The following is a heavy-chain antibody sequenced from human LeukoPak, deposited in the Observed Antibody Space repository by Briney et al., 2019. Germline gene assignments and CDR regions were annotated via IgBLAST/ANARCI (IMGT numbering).Heavy chain of an antibody. V-gene: IGHV3-23*01. CDR3: VKALQGAAGLVDY. CDR1: GFTFSSYA. J-gene: IGHJ4*02. CDR2: ITGSGGST. Sequence: GGSLRLSCAASGFTFSSYAMSWVRQAPGKGLEWVSAITGSGGSTYYADSVKGRFTISRDNSKNALYLQMNSLRAEDTAVYYCVKALQGAAGLVDYWGQGTLVTVSS. D-gene: IGHD6-13*01.